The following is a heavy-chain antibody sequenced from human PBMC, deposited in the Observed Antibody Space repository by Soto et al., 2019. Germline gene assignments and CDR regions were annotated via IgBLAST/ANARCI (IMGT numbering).Heavy chain of an antibody. CDR2: IYHRGST. D-gene: IGHD3-22*01. J-gene: IGHJ4*02. CDR3: ARARDSSGYNDY. CDR1: GDSISSSNW. Sequence: QVQLQESGPGLVKPSGTLSLTCVVSGDSISSSNWWSWVRQPPGKGLEWIGEIYHRGSTNYNPSLKSRVTISVDKSKNQFSLKLTSATAADTAMYYCARARDSSGYNDYWGQGTLVTVSS. V-gene: IGHV4-4*02.